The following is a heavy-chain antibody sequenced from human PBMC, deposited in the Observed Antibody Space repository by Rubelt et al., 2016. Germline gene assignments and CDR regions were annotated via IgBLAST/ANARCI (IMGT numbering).Heavy chain of an antibody. D-gene: IGHD1-1*01. CDR3: ARGVRHRCGPWDVCMDV. J-gene: IGHJ6*02. Sequence: EVQLVESGVGLVQHGGSLGLSCAAPGFSFSRHDMHWVRQATGKALEWVSGINWNGGSTGYAEPVKGQFTIYRDNAKNYLDLQSNRLRAEDMAGYYWARGVRHRCGPWDVCMDVWGQGTTVSVSS. CDR2: INWNGGST. V-gene: IGHV3-20*04. CDR1: GFSFSRHD.